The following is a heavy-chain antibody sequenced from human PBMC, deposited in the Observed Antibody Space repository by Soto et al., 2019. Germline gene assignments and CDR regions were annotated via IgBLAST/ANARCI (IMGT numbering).Heavy chain of an antibody. Sequence: QVQLVESGGGVVHPGTSLRLSCAASGFTFTSSGMHWVRQAPGKGLEWVAVLSNDGSDEYYGDSVKGRFTISRDNSKTTLFLQMNSLRAEDTAIYYCARDGFDIWGHATMVTV. V-gene: IGHV3-30*03. J-gene: IGHJ3*02. CDR1: GFTFTSSG. CDR3: ARDGFDI. CDR2: LSNDGSDE.